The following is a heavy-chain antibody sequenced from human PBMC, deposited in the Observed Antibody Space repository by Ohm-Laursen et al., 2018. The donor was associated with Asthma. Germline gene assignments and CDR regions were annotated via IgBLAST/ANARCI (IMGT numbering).Heavy chain of an antibody. J-gene: IGHJ5*02. D-gene: IGHD6-13*01. CDR2: INENGGEK. V-gene: IGHV3-7*05. Sequence: SLRLSCAASGFNFNKSWMSWVRQAPGKGLEWVAHINENGGEKFYVDSVKGRVTISRDNAKNSLYLQMNSLRADDTAVYYCGRVYSSSWDPRGQGTLVTVSS. CDR3: GRVYSSSWDP. CDR1: GFNFNKSW.